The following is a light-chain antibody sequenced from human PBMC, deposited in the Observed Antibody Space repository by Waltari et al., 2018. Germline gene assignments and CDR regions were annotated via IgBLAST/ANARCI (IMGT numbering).Light chain of an antibody. J-gene: IGKJ1*01. Sequence: LLHSSGQTFLDWDLKKAGQSPPLLIVLVSNRDSGVPERFSGRGSGPVLTQKISRVEGEGVGVYLCMQVRQAPWAFGQGTKLEI. CDR2: LVS. CDR3: MQVRQAPWA. CDR1: LLHSSGQTF. V-gene: IGKV2-28*01.